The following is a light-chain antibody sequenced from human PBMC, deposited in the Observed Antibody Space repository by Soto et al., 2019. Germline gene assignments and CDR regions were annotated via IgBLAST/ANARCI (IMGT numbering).Light chain of an antibody. CDR2: AAS. CDR1: QGINSY. Sequence: DIQLTQSPSFLSASVGDRVTITCRASQGINSYLAWYQQKPGKAPKILIYAASTLQSGVPSRFSGSGSGTEFTLTISSLQPEDFATYCCQQLYHYPRIFGQGTRLEIK. CDR3: QQLYHYPRI. V-gene: IGKV1-9*01. J-gene: IGKJ5*01.